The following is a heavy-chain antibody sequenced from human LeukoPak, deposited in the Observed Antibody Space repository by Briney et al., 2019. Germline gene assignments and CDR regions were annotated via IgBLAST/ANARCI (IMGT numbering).Heavy chain of an antibody. J-gene: IGHJ5*02. D-gene: IGHD6-19*01. CDR2: IYYSGST. CDR3: ARQEGIAVAGSRFDP. CDR1: GGSISSYY. Sequence: SETLSLTCTVSGGSISSYYWSWIRQPPGKGLEWIGYIYYSGSTNYNPSLKSRVTISVDTSKNQFSLKLSSVTAADTAVYYCARQEGIAVAGSRFDPWSRGTLVTVSS. V-gene: IGHV4-59*08.